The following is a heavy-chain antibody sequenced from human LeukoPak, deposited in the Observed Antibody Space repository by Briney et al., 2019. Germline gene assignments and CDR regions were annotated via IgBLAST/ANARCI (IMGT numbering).Heavy chain of an antibody. CDR2: IYYSGST. Sequence: SETLSLTCTVSGGSISSYYWSWIRQPPGKGLEWIGYIYYSGSTNYNPSLKSRVTISVDTSKNQFSLKLSSVTAADTAVYYCAREPDNWNDVGAFDIWGQGTMVTVSS. D-gene: IGHD1-20*01. CDR3: AREPDNWNDVGAFDI. CDR1: GGSISSYY. J-gene: IGHJ3*02. V-gene: IGHV4-59*01.